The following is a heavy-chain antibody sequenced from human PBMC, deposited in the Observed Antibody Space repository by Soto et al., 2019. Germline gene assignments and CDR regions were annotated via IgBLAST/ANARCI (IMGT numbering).Heavy chain of an antibody. V-gene: IGHV1-69*02. CDR3: ASRYDSSDY. Sequence: QVQLVQSGAEVKKPGSSVKVSCMASGGTFCSYSISWVRQAPGQGLEWMGRIIPILGIANYAQKFQGRVTITADKSTSTAYMELSSLRSEDTAVYYCASRYDSSDYWGQGTLVTVSS. CDR2: IIPILGIA. D-gene: IGHD3-22*01. CDR1: GGTFCSYS. J-gene: IGHJ4*02.